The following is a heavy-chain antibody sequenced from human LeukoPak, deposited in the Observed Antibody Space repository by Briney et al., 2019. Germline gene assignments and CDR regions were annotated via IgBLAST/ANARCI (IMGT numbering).Heavy chain of an antibody. CDR1: GYTFTSYG. Sequence: ASVKVSCKPSGYTFTSYGISWVRQAPGQGLEWMGWINTNTGNPTYAQGFTGRFVFSLDTSVTTAYLQISSLKAEDTAVYYCARAEVYCGGSTCFLYWGQGTLVTVSS. D-gene: IGHD2-21*01. J-gene: IGHJ4*02. CDR2: INTNTGNP. CDR3: ARAEVYCGGSTCFLY. V-gene: IGHV7-4-1*02.